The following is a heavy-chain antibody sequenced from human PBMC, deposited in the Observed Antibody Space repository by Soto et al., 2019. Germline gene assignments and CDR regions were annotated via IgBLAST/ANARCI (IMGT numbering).Heavy chain of an antibody. CDR2: IYYSGST. J-gene: IGHJ4*02. V-gene: IGHV4-31*03. Sequence: PSETLSLTCTVSGGSISSGGYYWSWMRQHPGKGLEWIGYIYYSGSTYYNPSLKSRVTISVDTSKNQFSLKLSSVTAADTAVYYCARVIRLAYCGGDCYSWFDYWGQGTLVTVSS. D-gene: IGHD2-21*02. CDR3: ARVIRLAYCGGDCYSWFDY. CDR1: GGSISSGGYY.